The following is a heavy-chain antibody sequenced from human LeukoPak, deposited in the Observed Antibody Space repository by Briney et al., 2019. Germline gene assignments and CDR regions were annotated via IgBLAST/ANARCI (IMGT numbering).Heavy chain of an antibody. CDR3: ARGRRWSNYWFDP. J-gene: IGHJ5*02. Sequence: ASVKVSCKASGYTFTSYDINWVRQATGQGLEWMGWMNPNSGNTGYAQKFQGRVTMTRNTSISTAYLELSSLRSEDTAVYYCARGRRWSNYWFDPWGQGTLVTVSS. CDR1: GYTFTSYD. D-gene: IGHD4-23*01. V-gene: IGHV1-8*01. CDR2: MNPNSGNT.